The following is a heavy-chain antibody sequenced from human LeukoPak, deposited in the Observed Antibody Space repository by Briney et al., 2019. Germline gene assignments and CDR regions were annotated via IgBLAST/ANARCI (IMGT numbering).Heavy chain of an antibody. Sequence: PGGSLRLSCAASGFTFSSYAMSWVRLAPGKGLKWVSSISGGDGSTYYANSVKGRFTISRDNSKNTLYLQMNSLRAEDTAVYYCAKVKGRRFLGGGAFDIWGQGTMVTVSS. V-gene: IGHV3-23*01. CDR1: GFTFSSYA. D-gene: IGHD3-3*01. CDR3: AKVKGRRFLGGGAFDI. CDR2: ISGGDGST. J-gene: IGHJ3*02.